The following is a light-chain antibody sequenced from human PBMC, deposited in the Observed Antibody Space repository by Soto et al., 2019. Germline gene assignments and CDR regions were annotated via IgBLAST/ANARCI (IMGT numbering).Light chain of an antibody. CDR3: EQYGTSRGT. Sequence: ILLTQSPGTLSLSPGERATLSCRASQTVSSNYLGWYQQKPGQAPRLLIYGVSSRATDIPDRFSGSGSVTDFTLTISRMEPEDGAVYECEQYGTSRGTFGQGTKLE. CDR2: GVS. J-gene: IGKJ2*01. V-gene: IGKV3-20*01. CDR1: QTVSSNY.